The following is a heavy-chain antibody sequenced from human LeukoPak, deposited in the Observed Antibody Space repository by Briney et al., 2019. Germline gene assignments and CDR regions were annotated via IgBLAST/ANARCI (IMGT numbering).Heavy chain of an antibody. CDR2: INSDGGSP. CDR1: GFTFSDHY. CDR3: TRAVAGTYFDQ. Sequence: GGSLRLSCAASGFTFSDHYMDWVRQAPGKGLVWVSRINSDGGSPSYADSVKGRFTISRDNAKNTLYLQMNSLRAEDTAMYYCTRAVAGTYFDQWGQGTLVTVSS. D-gene: IGHD6-19*01. J-gene: IGHJ4*02. V-gene: IGHV3-74*01.